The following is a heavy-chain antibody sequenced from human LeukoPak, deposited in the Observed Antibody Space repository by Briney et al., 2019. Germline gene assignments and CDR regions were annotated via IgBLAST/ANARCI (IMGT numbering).Heavy chain of an antibody. CDR1: GGSISSYY. CDR3: ASSPYDFQFDY. CDR2: IYYSGST. D-gene: IGHD3/OR15-3a*01. J-gene: IGHJ4*02. V-gene: IGHV4-59*01. Sequence: PSETLSLTYTVSGGSISSYYWSWIRQPPGKGLEWIGYIYYSGSTNYNPSLKSRVTISVDTSKNQFSLKLSSVTAADTAVYYCASSPYDFQFDYWGQGTLVTVSS.